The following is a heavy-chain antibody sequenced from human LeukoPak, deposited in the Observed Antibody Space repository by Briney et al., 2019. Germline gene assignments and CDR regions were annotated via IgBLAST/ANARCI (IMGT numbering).Heavy chain of an antibody. CDR3: AIMGDTFDI. CDR1: GYTFTGYY. Sequence: GASVKVSCKASGYTFTGYYMHWVRQAPGQGLEWMGSINPGNADTNYAQNFQGRVTMTRDTSLNTAYMDLSRLRSDDTAVYYCAIMGDTFDIWGQGTMVTVSS. D-gene: IGHD2-8*01. CDR2: INPGNADT. V-gene: IGHV1-2*02. J-gene: IGHJ3*02.